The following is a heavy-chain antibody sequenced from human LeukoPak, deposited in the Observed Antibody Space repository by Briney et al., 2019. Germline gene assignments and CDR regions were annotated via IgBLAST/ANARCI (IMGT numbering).Heavy chain of an antibody. CDR3: ARGGVSRLLWFGELSGYYFDY. CDR1: GGSFSGYY. D-gene: IGHD3-10*01. CDR2: INHSGST. J-gene: IGHJ4*02. V-gene: IGHV4-34*01. Sequence: PSETLSLTCAVYGGSFSGYYWSWIRQPPGKGLEWIGEINHSGSTNYNPSLKSRVTISVDTSKNQFSLKLSSVTAADTAVYYCARGGVSRLLWFGELSGYYFDYWGQGTLVTVSS.